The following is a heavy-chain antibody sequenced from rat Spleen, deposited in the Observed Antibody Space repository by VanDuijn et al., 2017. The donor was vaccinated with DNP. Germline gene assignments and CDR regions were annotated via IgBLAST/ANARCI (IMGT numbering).Heavy chain of an antibody. J-gene: IGHJ2*01. CDR1: GFSFRDYD. CDR2: ISSDGGST. D-gene: IGHD1-11*01. V-gene: IGHV5S23*01. Sequence: EVQLVESGGDLVQPGRSLKLSCVASGFSFRDYDMAWVRQAPSKGLEWVAYISSDGGSTYYGDSVKGRFTISRDNAKSTLYLQMNSLRSEDMATYYCARHGRRVFDYWGQGVTVTVSS. CDR3: ARHGRRVFDY.